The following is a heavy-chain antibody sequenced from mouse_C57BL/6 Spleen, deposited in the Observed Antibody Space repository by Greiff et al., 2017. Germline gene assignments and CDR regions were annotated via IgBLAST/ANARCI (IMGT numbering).Heavy chain of an antibody. J-gene: IGHJ3*01. CDR3: AREGTYYDYEGFAY. Sequence: EVYLVESGGGLVKPGGSLKLSCAASGFTFSDYGMHWVRQAPEKGLEWVAYISSGSSTIYYADTVKGRFTISRDNAKNTLFLQMTSLRSEDTAMYYCAREGTYYDYEGFAYWGQGTLVTVSA. CDR2: ISSGSSTI. D-gene: IGHD2-4*01. V-gene: IGHV5-17*01. CDR1: GFTFSDYG.